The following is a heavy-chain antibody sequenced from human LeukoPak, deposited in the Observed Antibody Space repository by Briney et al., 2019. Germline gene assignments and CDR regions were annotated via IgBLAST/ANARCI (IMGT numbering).Heavy chain of an antibody. V-gene: IGHV4-38-2*02. J-gene: IGHJ4*02. Sequence: SETLSLTCTVSGYSISSGYYWGWIRQPPGKGLEWIGSIYHSGSTYYNPSIKRGVTISVDTSKNQFSLQLNSVTPEDTAVYYCARRGAAAGFDYWGQGTLVTVSS. CDR3: ARRGAAAGFDY. CDR2: IYHSGST. D-gene: IGHD6-13*01. CDR1: GYSISSGYY.